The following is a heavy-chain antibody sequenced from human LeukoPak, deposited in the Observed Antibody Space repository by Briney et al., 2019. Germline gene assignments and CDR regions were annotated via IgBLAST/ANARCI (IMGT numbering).Heavy chain of an antibody. CDR2: INHSGST. CDR3: ARGRPRSLIVGTTRRSRAFDI. Sequence: SETLSLTCAVYGGSFSGYYWSWIRQPPGKGLEWIEEINHSGSTNYNPSLKSRVTISLNTSKSQFFLKLSSVTAADTAVFYCARGRPRSLIVGTTRRSRAFDIWGQGTMVTVSS. V-gene: IGHV4-34*01. CDR1: GGSFSGYY. J-gene: IGHJ3*02. D-gene: IGHD1-26*01.